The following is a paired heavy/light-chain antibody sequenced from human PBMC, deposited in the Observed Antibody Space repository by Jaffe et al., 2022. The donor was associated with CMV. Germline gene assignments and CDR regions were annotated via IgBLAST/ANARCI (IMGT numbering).Heavy chain of an antibody. Sequence: QVQLQESGPGLEKPSETLSLTCTVSGGSISPYYWSWIRQPPGRGLEWIGYIYSSGSTSYNPSLKSRVTISLDTSRNQVSLKLSSLTAADTAVYYCARSLRVVNRYWYFDLWGRGTQVTVSS. J-gene: IGHJ2*01. V-gene: IGHV4-59*01. CDR3: ARSLRVVNRYWYFDL. CDR2: IYSSGST. D-gene: IGHD3-3*01. CDR1: GGSISPYY.
Light chain of an antibody. CDR3: QQANSFPLT. CDR2: ATS. CDR1: QGINNW. J-gene: IGKJ1*01. Sequence: DIQMTQSPSSVSASVGDRVTITCRASQGINNWLAWYQQKPGRAPDLLIYATSSLQSAVPSRFSGTGSGTDFTLTISSLQPEDVATYYCQQANSFPLTFGQGTKVET. V-gene: IGKV1-12*01.